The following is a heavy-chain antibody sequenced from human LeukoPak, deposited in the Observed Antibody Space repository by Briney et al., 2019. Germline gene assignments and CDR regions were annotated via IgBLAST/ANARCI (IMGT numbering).Heavy chain of an antibody. Sequence: GASVKVSCKASGYTFTGYYMHWVRQAPGQGLEWMGIINPSGGSTSYAQKFQGRVTMTRDMSTSTVYMELSSLRAEDMALYYCTKDLAKRQLCLQYYFDYGGQGTLVSASS. V-gene: IGHV1-46*01. CDR2: INPSGGST. CDR3: TKDLAKRQLCLQYYFDY. D-gene: IGHD5-18*01. J-gene: IGHJ4*02. CDR1: GYTFTGYY.